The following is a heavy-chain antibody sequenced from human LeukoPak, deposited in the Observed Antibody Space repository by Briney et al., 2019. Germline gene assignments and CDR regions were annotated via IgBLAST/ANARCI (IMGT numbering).Heavy chain of an antibody. D-gene: IGHD5-24*01. CDR2: ISGYNGNT. V-gene: IGHV1-18*01. Sequence: VASVKVSCKASGYSFSNYGLSWVRQAPGQGLEWMGWISGYNGNTNYAQNLQGRVTMTTDTSTSTVYMELSSLRSEDTAVYYCARAVTRWLERGPIDYWGQGTLVTVSS. CDR3: ARAVTRWLERGPIDY. J-gene: IGHJ4*02. CDR1: GYSFSNYG.